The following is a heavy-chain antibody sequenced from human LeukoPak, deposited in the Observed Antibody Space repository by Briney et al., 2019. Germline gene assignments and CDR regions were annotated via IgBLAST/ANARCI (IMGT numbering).Heavy chain of an antibody. Sequence: VASVKVSCKASGGTFSSDAISWVRQAPGQGLEWMGGIIPIFGTANYAQKFQGRVTITTDESTSTAYMELSSLRSEDTAVYYCAREAIYYDSSGYYSPLNWFDPWGQGTLVTVSS. CDR1: GGTFSSDA. CDR2: IIPIFGTA. D-gene: IGHD3-22*01. CDR3: AREAIYYDSSGYYSPLNWFDP. V-gene: IGHV1-69*05. J-gene: IGHJ5*02.